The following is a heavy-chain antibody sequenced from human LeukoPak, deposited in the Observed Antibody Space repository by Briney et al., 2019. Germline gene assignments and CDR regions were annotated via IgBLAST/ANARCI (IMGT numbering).Heavy chain of an antibody. Sequence: GGSLRLSCAASGFTFNRYWIHWVRQAPGKGLEWVSRINPDGSTTTYADSVKGRFTLSRDNAENTVYLQMNSLRAEDTAVYYCARVLSGSWDWFDPWGQGTLVTVSS. CDR2: INPDGSTT. V-gene: IGHV3-74*01. D-gene: IGHD3-22*01. J-gene: IGHJ5*02. CDR1: GFTFNRYW. CDR3: ARVLSGSWDWFDP.